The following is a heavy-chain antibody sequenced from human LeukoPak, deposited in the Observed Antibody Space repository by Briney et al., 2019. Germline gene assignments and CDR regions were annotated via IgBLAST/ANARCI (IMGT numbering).Heavy chain of an antibody. CDR1: GFTFSSYN. Sequence: GGSLRLSCAASGFTFSSYNMNCVRQAPGKGLEWVSSISSSSSYRYYADSVKGRFTISRDNAKNSLSLQMNSLRGQDTAVYYCARDVTISPRVYWGQGTLVTVSS. V-gene: IGHV3-21*01. D-gene: IGHD3-3*01. J-gene: IGHJ4*02. CDR2: ISSSSSYR. CDR3: ARDVTISPRVY.